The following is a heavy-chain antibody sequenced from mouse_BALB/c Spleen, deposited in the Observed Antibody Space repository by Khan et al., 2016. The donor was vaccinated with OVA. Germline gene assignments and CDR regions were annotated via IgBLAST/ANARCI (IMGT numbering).Heavy chain of an antibody. V-gene: IGHV5-6*01. Sequence: EVQRVESGGDLVKPGGSLKLSCAASGFTFSTYGMSWVRQAPGKRLEWVATVSTGGSYTYYPDSVKGRFTISRDNAKNTLYLQMSGLRSEDTAMFYWTRLAYYYDSEGFAYWGQGTLVTVSA. J-gene: IGHJ3*01. CDR3: TRLAYYYDSEGFAY. CDR2: VSTGGSYT. CDR1: GFTFSTYG. D-gene: IGHD1-1*01.